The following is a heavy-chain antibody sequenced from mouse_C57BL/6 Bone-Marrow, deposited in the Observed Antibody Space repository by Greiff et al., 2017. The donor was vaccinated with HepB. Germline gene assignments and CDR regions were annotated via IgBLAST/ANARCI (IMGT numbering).Heavy chain of an antibody. CDR2: IYPRSGNT. D-gene: IGHD1-1*01. V-gene: IGHV1-81*01. CDR1: GYTFTSYG. CDR3: ARFNYYGSSYVLYAMDY. Sequence: VQLQQSGAELARPGASVKLSCKASGYTFTSYGISWVKQRTGQGLEWIGEIYPRSGNTYYNEKFKGKATLTADKSSSTAYMELRSLTSEDSAVYFCARFNYYGSSYVLYAMDYWGQGTSVTVSS. J-gene: IGHJ4*01.